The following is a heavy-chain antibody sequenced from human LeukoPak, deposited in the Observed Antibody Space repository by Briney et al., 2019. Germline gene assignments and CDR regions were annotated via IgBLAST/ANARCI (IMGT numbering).Heavy chain of an antibody. CDR1: GGSISSYY. J-gene: IGHJ1*01. CDR3: ARVAAGIGFFQH. CDR2: IFHSGTT. Sequence: SETLSLTCTVSGGSISSYYWSWIRQPPGKGLEWIGYIFHSGTTYYNPSLKSRVTISPDRPKNQFSLKLTSVTAADTAVYYCARVAAGIGFFQHWGQGTLVTVSS. D-gene: IGHD6-13*01. V-gene: IGHV4-4*09.